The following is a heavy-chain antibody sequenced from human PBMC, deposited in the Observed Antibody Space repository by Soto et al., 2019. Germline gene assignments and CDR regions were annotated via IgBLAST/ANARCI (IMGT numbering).Heavy chain of an antibody. CDR2: IYYSGST. CDR3: ASVGLWFGELFPDY. V-gene: IGHV4-59*01. J-gene: IGHJ4*02. D-gene: IGHD3-10*01. Sequence: PSETLSLTCTVSGGSISSYYWSWIRQPPGKGLEWIGYIYYSGSTNYNPSLKSRVTISVDTSKNQFSLKLSSVTAADTAVYYCASVGLWFGELFPDYWGQGTLVTVSS. CDR1: GGSISSYY.